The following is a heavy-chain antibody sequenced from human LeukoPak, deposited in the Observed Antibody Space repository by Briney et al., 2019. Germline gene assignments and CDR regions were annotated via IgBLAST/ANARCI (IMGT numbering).Heavy chain of an antibody. CDR2: ISGSGGST. J-gene: IGHJ4*02. V-gene: IGHV3-23*01. CDR1: GFTFSSYA. Sequence: GGSLRLSCAASGFTFSSYAMSWVRQAPGKGLEWVSAISGSGGSTYYADSVKGRFTISRDNSKNTLYLQMNSLRAEDTAVYYCAKDLGGGSGPSGSDYWGQGTLVTVSS. D-gene: IGHD6-19*01. CDR3: AKDLGGGSGPSGSDY.